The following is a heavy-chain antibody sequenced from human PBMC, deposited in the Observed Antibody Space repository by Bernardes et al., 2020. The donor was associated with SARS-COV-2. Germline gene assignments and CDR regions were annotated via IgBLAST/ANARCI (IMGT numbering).Heavy chain of an antibody. D-gene: IGHD5-12*01. V-gene: IGHV1-2*02. CDR3: ARLGSGYPKYYYYAMDV. CDR1: GYTFVDYY. Sequence: ASVKVSCKASGYTFVDYYMHWVRQAPGQGLEWMGWIIPKSGATNYAQKFQGRFTMTRDTSSSAAYMELSRLRSDDTAVYYCARLGSGYPKYYYYAMDVWGQGTTVTVSS. CDR2: IIPKSGAT. J-gene: IGHJ6*02.